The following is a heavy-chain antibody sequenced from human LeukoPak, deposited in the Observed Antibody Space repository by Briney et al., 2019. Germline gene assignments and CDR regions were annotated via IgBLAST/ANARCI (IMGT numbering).Heavy chain of an antibody. Sequence: SETLSLTCTVSGGSISYSSYYWGWIRQPPGKGLEWIGSIYYSGSTYYNPSLKSRVTISVDTSKNQFSLKLSSVTAADTAVYYCARVVNSYAHFDYWGQGTLVTVSS. J-gene: IGHJ4*02. CDR3: ARVVNSYAHFDY. CDR1: GGSISYSSYY. V-gene: IGHV4-39*07. CDR2: IYYSGST. D-gene: IGHD5-18*01.